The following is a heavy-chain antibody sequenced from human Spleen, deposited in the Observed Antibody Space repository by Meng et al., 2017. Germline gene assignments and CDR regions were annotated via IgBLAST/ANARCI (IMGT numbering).Heavy chain of an antibody. V-gene: IGHV1-18*01. CDR2: ITAYNGNT. J-gene: IGHJ4*02. CDR3: STRGNPYLDR. CDR1: GYTFASHG. Sequence: ASVKVSCKTSGYTFASHGISWVRQAPGQGLEWMGWITAYNGNTNYAQKFQGRVTMTTDTSTSTAYMELRSLRSDDTAVYYCSTRGNPYLDRWGQGTLVTVSS.